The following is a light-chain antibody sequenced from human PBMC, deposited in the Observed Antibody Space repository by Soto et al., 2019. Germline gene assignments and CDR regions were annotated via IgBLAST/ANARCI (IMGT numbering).Light chain of an antibody. CDR3: QQYNNWPPIT. J-gene: IGKJ4*01. V-gene: IGKV3-15*01. Sequence: EVVLTHSPATLSLSPGERGTLSCRASQSVSSNLAWYQQKHGQAPRLLIYGASTRATGIPARFSGSGSGTDFTLTISSLQSEDFAVYYCQQYNNWPPITFGGGTKVDIK. CDR2: GAS. CDR1: QSVSSN.